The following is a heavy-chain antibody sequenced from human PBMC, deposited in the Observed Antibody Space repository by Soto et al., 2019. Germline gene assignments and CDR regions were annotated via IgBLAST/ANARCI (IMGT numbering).Heavy chain of an antibody. J-gene: IGHJ4*02. Sequence: EVQLVESGGGLVQPGGSLRLSCAASGFTFSDHYMDWVRQAPGKGLEWVGRIRNKAYTYTTEYAASVKGRFTIPRDDSKNSVYLQMNSLKTDDTAVYYCAGGLMTTGVYDFDYWGQGTLVTVSS. CDR3: AGGLMTTGVYDFDY. CDR2: IRNKAYTYTT. V-gene: IGHV3-72*01. D-gene: IGHD4-17*01. CDR1: GFTFSDHY.